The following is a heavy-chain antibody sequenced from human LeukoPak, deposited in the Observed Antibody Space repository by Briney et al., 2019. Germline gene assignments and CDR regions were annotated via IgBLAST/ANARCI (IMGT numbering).Heavy chain of an antibody. Sequence: KPSETLSLTCTVSGGSVSSGDYYWTWIRQPAGKGLEWIGRIYTPGSPSYNPSLKSRVTISVDTSTNQFSLKLTSVTAADTAVYYCARDRVAGAFDIWGQGTMVTVSS. CDR2: IYTPGSP. J-gene: IGHJ3*02. CDR3: ARDRVAGAFDI. CDR1: GGSVSSGDYY. V-gene: IGHV4-61*02. D-gene: IGHD6-19*01.